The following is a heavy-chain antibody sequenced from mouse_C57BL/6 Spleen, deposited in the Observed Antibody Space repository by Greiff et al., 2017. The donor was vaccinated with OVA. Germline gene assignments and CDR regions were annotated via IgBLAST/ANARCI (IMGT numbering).Heavy chain of an antibody. CDR2: ISYDGSN. V-gene: IGHV3-6*01. D-gene: IGHD1-1*01. CDR1: GYSITSGYY. J-gene: IGHJ3*01. Sequence: EVHLVESGPGLVKPSQSLSLTCSVTGYSITSGYYWNWIRQFPGNNLEWMGYISYDGSNNYNPSLKNRISITRDTSKNQFFLKLNSVTTEDTATYYCARNYGSSYPAWFAYWGQGTLVTVSA. CDR3: ARNYGSSYPAWFAY.